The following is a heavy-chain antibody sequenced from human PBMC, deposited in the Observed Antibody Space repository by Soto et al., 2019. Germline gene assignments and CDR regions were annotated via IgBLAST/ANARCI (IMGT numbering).Heavy chain of an antibody. D-gene: IGHD3-3*02. V-gene: IGHV1-18*01. CDR1: GYTFTSYG. J-gene: IGHJ3*02. CDR2: ISAYNGNT. Sequence: QVQLVQSGAEVKKPGASVKVSCKASGYTFTSYGISWVRQAPGQGLEWMGWISAYNGNTNYAQKLQGRVTMTTETSTSTAYMELRRLRTDDTAVYYCARALSIHRNPGAFDIWGQGPIVSVSS. CDR3: ARALSIHRNPGAFDI.